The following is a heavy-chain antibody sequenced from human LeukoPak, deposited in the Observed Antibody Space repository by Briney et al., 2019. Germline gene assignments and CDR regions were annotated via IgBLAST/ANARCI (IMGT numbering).Heavy chain of an antibody. V-gene: IGHV3-23*01. CDR3: AREGAYSSGWLYFDY. CDR1: GFTFSNYA. D-gene: IGHD6-19*01. CDR2: ISASAGRT. J-gene: IGHJ4*02. Sequence: GGSLRLSCAASGFTFSNYAMNWVRQAPGKGLEWVSAISASAGRTYYADSVKGRFTISRDNAKNSLYLQMNSLRAEDTAVYYCAREGAYSSGWLYFDYWGQGTLVTVSS.